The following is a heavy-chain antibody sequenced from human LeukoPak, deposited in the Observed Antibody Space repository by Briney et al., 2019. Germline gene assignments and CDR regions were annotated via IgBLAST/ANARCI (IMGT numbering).Heavy chain of an antibody. J-gene: IGHJ4*02. D-gene: IGHD2-2*01. CDR1: GFTFGSYA. V-gene: IGHV3-23*01. CDR2: VSASGSNT. CDR3: DAADY. Sequence: GGSLRLSCAASGFTFGSYAMTWVRQAPGKGLEWVSTVSASGSNTHYADSVRGRFTISRDNSKNTLYLQMNSLRAEDTAVYYCDAADYWGQGTPVTVSS.